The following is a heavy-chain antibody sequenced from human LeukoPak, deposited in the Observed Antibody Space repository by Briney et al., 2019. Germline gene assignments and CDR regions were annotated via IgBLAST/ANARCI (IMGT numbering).Heavy chain of an antibody. CDR3: AREKRSGYDSGMVDWFDP. Sequence: PSQTLSLTCTVSGGSISSCSYYWSWIRQPAGKGLEWIGRIYTSGSTNYTPSLQSRVTISVDTYKNQFSLKLSSVTAADTAVYYCAREKRSGYDSGMVDWFDPWGQGTLVTVSP. CDR1: GGSISSCSYY. V-gene: IGHV4-61*02. J-gene: IGHJ5*02. CDR2: IYTSGST. D-gene: IGHD5-12*01.